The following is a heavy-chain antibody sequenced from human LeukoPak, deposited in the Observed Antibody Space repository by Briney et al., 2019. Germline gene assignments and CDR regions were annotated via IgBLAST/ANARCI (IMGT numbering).Heavy chain of an antibody. J-gene: IGHJ4*02. CDR3: AKAQWLTFEPLDY. Sequence: GGSLRLSCVGSGFTFSTSWVHWVRQAPGQGLVWLSRINADGGTINYVDSVKGRFTVSRDNAKNTLYLQMNRLGVEDTAIYYCAKAQWLTFEPLDYWGQGTLVTVSS. D-gene: IGHD6-19*01. CDR2: INADGGTI. V-gene: IGHV3-74*01. CDR1: GFTFSTSW.